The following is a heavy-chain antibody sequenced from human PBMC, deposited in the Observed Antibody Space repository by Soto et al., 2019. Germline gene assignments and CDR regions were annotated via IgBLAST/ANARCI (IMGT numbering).Heavy chain of an antibody. J-gene: IGHJ1*01. CDR2: IIPIFGTA. D-gene: IGHD3-10*01. Sequence: SVKVSCKASGGTFSSYAISWVRQAPGQGLEWMGGIIPIFGTANYAQKFQGRVTITADKSTSTAYMELSSLRSEDTAVYYCARDRVSMVRAFQHWGQGTLVTVSS. CDR3: ARDRVSMVRAFQH. CDR1: GGTFSSYA. V-gene: IGHV1-69*06.